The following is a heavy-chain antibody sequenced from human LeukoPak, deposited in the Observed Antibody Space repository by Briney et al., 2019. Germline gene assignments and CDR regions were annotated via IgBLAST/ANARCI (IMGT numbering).Heavy chain of an antibody. J-gene: IGHJ4*02. V-gene: IGHV3-23*01. CDR3: AKGSRSSRPYYFDY. Sequence: PGGSLRLSCAASGFTLSKYAMTCVRQAPGKGLEWISAITDSSGDTYHADSVKGRCTISRDNSKNMLYLQMNSLRVEDTAVYYCAKGSRSSRPYYFDYWGQGTLVTVSS. CDR1: GFTLSKYA. CDR2: ITDSSGDT. D-gene: IGHD6-6*01.